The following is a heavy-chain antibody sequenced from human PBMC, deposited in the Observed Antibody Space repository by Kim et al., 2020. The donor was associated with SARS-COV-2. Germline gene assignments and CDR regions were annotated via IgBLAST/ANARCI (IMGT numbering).Heavy chain of an antibody. V-gene: IGHV4-59*01. J-gene: IGHJ5*02. CDR1: GGSISSYY. D-gene: IGHD1-26*01. CDR2: IYYSGST. Sequence: SETLSLTCTVSGGSISSYYWSWIRQPPGKGLEWIGYIYYSGSTNYNLSLKNRVTISVDTSKNQFSLKLSSVTAADTGVFYCATDFSGSYLSCFAPWGQGT. CDR3: ATDFSGSYLSCFAP.